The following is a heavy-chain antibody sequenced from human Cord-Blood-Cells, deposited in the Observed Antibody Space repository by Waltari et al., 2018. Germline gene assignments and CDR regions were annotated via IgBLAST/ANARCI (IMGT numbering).Heavy chain of an antibody. CDR1: GFTFSSYG. J-gene: IGHJ3*02. Sequence: QVQLVESGGGVVQPGRSLRLSCAASGFTFSSYGMHWVRQAPGKGLEWVAVIWYDGSNKYYADSVKGRFTISRDNSKNTLYLQMNSLRAEDTAVYYCARPTQRYCSSTSCYAFDIWGQGTMVTVSS. V-gene: IGHV3-33*01. D-gene: IGHD2-2*01. CDR2: IWYDGSNK. CDR3: ARPTQRYCSSTSCYAFDI.